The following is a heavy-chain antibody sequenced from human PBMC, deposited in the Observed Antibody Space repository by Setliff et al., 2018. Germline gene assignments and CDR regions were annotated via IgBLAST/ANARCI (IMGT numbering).Heavy chain of an antibody. V-gene: IGHV3-30*19. D-gene: IGHD2-2*03. CDR2: IWFDGSNK. Sequence: GGSLRLSCAASGFTFRDYGMHWVRQAPGKGLEWVAVIWFDGSNKYYADSVKGRFTISRDNSKNTLYLQMNSLRAEDTAVYYCARDGYCSSTSCPGWFDPWGQGTLVTVSS. J-gene: IGHJ5*02. CDR3: ARDGYCSSTSCPGWFDP. CDR1: GFTFRDYG.